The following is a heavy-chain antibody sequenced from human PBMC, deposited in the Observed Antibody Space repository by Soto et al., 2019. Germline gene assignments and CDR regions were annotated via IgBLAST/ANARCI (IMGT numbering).Heavy chain of an antibody. V-gene: IGHV1-8*01. CDR1: GYTFTSYD. Sequence: QVQLVQSGAEVKKAGASVKVSCRASGYTFTSYDINWVRQATGQGLEWMGWMNPNTGNTGYAQKFQGRVTMTRNTSIRTVYMELSSLRSEDTAVYYCARDLTGTRKGGWFDPWGQGTLVTVSS. CDR3: ARDLTGTRKGGWFDP. J-gene: IGHJ5*02. D-gene: IGHD3-9*01. CDR2: MNPNTGNT.